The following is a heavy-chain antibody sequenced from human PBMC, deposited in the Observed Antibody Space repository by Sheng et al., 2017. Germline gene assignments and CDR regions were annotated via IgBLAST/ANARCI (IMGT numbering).Heavy chain of an antibody. CDR3: ARDSAMDV. V-gene: IGHV3-53*01. J-gene: IGHJ6*02. CDR2: IYSGGNT. CDR1: GFTVSSNY. Sequence: EVQLVESGGGLIQPGGSLTLSCAASGFTVSSNYMSWVRQAPGKGLEWVSVIYSGGNTYYTDSVKGRFTISRDSSKNTLYLQMNSLRAEDTAVYYCARDSAMDVWGQGTTVTVSS.